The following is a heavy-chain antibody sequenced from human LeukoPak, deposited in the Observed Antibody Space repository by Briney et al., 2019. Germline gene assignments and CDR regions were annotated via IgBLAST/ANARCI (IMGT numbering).Heavy chain of an antibody. CDR1: GDSISINYN. J-gene: IGHJ4*02. CDR3: VRHRQWLLFPDY. D-gene: IGHD6-19*01. CDR2: IFYSGAT. V-gene: IGHV4-39*01. Sequence: SETLSLTCTVSGDSISINYNWGWIRQPPGKGLEWIGSIFYSGATYYSPSLKSRVTISVNTSKNQFSLKLSSMTAADTAVYYCVRHRQWLLFPDYWGQGTLVTVSS.